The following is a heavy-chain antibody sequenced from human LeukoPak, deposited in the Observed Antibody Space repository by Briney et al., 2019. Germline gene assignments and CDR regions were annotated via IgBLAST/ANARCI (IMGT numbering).Heavy chain of an antibody. CDR2: IYYSGST. Sequence: SETLSLTCTVSGGFISSYYWSWIRQPPGKGLEWIGYIYYSGSTNYNPSLKSRVTISVDTSKNQFSLKLSSVTAADTAVYYCARHQSSGWTGPFFDYWGQGTLVTVSS. CDR3: ARHQSSGWTGPFFDY. D-gene: IGHD6-19*01. V-gene: IGHV4-59*08. J-gene: IGHJ4*02. CDR1: GGFISSYY.